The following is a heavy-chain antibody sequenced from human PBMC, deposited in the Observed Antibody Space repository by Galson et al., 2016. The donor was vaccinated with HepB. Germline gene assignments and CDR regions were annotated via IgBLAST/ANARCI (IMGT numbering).Heavy chain of an antibody. CDR2: IYWDDDK. CDR1: GFSLSSTEVA. J-gene: IGHJ4*02. Sequence: PALVKPTQTLTLTCTFSGFSLSSTEVAVGWIRQSPGKALEWLALIYWDDDKSYRPSLENRLTITKDTSKNQVVLTMTNMDPVDTATYYCAHSQYDNFKGYYTSGFDFWGPGTLVTVSS. CDR3: AHSQYDNFKGYYTSGFDF. D-gene: IGHD3-9*01. V-gene: IGHV2-5*02.